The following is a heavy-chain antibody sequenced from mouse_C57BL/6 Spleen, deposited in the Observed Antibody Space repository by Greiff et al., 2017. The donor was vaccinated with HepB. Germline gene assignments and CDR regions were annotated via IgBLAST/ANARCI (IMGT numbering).Heavy chain of an antibody. CDR1: GYTFTSYW. J-gene: IGHJ2*01. Sequence: VQLQQPGAELVMPGASVKLSCKASGYTFTSYWMHWVKQRPGQGLEWIGEIDPSDSYTNYNQKFKGKSTLTVDKSSSTAYMQLSSLTSEDSAVYYCARAAQATSYFDYWGQGPTLTVSS. CDR3: ARAAQATSYFDY. V-gene: IGHV1-69*01. D-gene: IGHD3-2*02. CDR2: IDPSDSYT.